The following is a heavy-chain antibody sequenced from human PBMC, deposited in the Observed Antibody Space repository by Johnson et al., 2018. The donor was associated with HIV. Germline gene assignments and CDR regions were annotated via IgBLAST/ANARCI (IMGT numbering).Heavy chain of an antibody. V-gene: IGHV3-30-3*01. J-gene: IGHJ3*01. CDR3: ARGREDF. Sequence: QVQLVESGGGVVQPGRSLRLSCAASGFTFSSYAMHWVRQAPGKGLEWVAVISYDGSNKYYADSVKGRFTISRDNSKNTLYLQMNSLRVEDTAVYYCARGREDFWGQGTMVTVSP. CDR2: ISYDGSNK. CDR1: GFTFSSYA. D-gene: IGHD1-26*01.